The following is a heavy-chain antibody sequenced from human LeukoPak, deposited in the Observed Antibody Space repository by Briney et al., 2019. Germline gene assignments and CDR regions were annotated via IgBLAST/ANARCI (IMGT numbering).Heavy chain of an antibody. J-gene: IGHJ4*02. CDR2: IYYSGST. CDR1: GYSISSGYY. CDR3: AMTGTTGDFDY. Sequence: SETLSLTCAASGYSISSGYYWGWIRQPPGKGLEWIGSIYYSGSTYYNPSLKSRVTISVDTSKNQFSLKLSSVTAADTAVYYCAMTGTTGDFDYWGQGTLVTVSS. D-gene: IGHD1-7*01. V-gene: IGHV4-38-2*01.